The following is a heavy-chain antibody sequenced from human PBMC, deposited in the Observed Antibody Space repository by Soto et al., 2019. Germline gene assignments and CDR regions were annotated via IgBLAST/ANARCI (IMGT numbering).Heavy chain of an antibody. Sequence: ASVKVSCKASGYNFTGYSMHWVRQAPGQGLEWMGWINPNSGGTNYAQKFQGRVTMTRDTSISTAYMELSRLRSDDTAVYYCACRNYYDSSGYYHPYYYYGMDVWGQGTTVTVSS. CDR3: ACRNYYDSSGYYHPYYYYGMDV. V-gene: IGHV1-2*02. D-gene: IGHD3-22*01. CDR2: INPNSGGT. J-gene: IGHJ6*02. CDR1: GYNFTGYS.